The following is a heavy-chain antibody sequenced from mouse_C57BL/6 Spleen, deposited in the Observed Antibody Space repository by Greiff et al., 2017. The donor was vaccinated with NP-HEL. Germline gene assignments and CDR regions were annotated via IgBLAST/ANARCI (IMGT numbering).Heavy chain of an antibody. CDR3: ARGGSSHWYFDV. J-gene: IGHJ1*03. CDR1: GYTFTSYW. CDR2: IDPSDSYT. Sequence: QVQLQQPGAELVMPGASVKLSCKASGYTFTSYWMHWVKQRPGQGLEWIGEIDPSDSYTNYNQKFKGKSTLTADKSSSTAYMQLSSLTSEDSAVYYCARGGSSHWYFDVWGTGTTVTVSS. V-gene: IGHV1-69*01. D-gene: IGHD1-1*01.